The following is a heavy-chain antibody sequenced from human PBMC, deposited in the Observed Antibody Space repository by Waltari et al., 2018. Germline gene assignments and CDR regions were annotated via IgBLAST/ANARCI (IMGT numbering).Heavy chain of an antibody. CDR1: GYSFTRYW. J-gene: IGHJ6*02. CDR3: ARTDVRESNYYGMDV. CDR2: IYPGDSDT. Sequence: EVQLVQSGAEVKKPGESLKISCKGSGYSFTRYWIGWVRPMPGKGLAWMGIIYPGDSDTRYSPSFQGQVTISADKSISTAYLQWSSLKASDTAMYYCARTDVRESNYYGMDVWGQGTTVTVSS. V-gene: IGHV5-51*01.